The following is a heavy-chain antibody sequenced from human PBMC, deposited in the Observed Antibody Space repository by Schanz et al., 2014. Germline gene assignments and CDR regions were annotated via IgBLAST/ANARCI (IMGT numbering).Heavy chain of an antibody. J-gene: IGHJ4*02. Sequence: QIQLVQSGPEVKKPGATVKVSCKASGYIFINSGISWVRQAPGQGLEWMGWISVYNHNKEYDQKFQGRVTITRDTSASTAYMELSSLRSEDTAVYSCARGIGGYGANNYFDYWGQGTLVTVSS. CDR2: ISVYNHNK. CDR1: GYIFINSG. CDR3: ARGIGGYGANNYFDY. D-gene: IGHD5-12*01. V-gene: IGHV1-18*01.